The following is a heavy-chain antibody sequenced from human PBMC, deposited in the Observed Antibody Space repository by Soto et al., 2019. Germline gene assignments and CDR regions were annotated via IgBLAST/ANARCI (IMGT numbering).Heavy chain of an antibody. D-gene: IGHD6-13*01. CDR1: GFTFSSYW. V-gene: IGHV3-74*01. Sequence: EVQLVESGGGLGQPGGSLRLSCAASGFTFSSYWMHWVRQAPGEGLVWVSRIRSGGSDTAYAGSVRGRFTISRDNARNTLYLQMNSPRAEDTAVYYCVIEERQLANFDYWGQGTLVTVSS. CDR2: IRSGGSDT. J-gene: IGHJ4*02. CDR3: VIEERQLANFDY.